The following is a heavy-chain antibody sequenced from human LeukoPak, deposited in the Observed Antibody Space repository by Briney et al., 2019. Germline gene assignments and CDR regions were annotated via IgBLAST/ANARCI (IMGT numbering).Heavy chain of an antibody. V-gene: IGHV1-24*01. J-gene: IGHJ6*02. Sequence: ASVKVSCKVSGYTLTELSMHWVRQAPGKGLEWMGGFDPEDGETIYAQKFQGRVTMTEDTSTDTAYMELSSLRSEDTAVYYCATVVVDTAMDYYYYGMDVWGQGTTVTVSS. CDR3: ATVVVDTAMDYYYYGMDV. CDR1: GYTLTELS. CDR2: FDPEDGET. D-gene: IGHD5-18*01.